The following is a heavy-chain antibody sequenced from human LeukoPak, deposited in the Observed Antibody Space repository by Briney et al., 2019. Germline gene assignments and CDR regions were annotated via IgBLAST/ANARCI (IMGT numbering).Heavy chain of an antibody. CDR3: AKDSLLDSGYDPGSFRSRLYYFDY. CDR1: GFTFRDYY. CDR2: ISGSGGST. V-gene: IGHV3-23*01. J-gene: IGHJ4*02. Sequence: PGGSLRLSCAASGFTFRDYYMSWVRQAPGNGLEWVSAISGSGGSTYYADSVKGRFTISRDNSKNTLYLQMNSLRAEDTAVYYCAKDSLLDSGYDPGSFRSRLYYFDYWGQGTLVTVSS. D-gene: IGHD5-12*01.